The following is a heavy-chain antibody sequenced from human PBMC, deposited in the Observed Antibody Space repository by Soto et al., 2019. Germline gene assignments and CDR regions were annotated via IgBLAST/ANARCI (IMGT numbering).Heavy chain of an antibody. J-gene: IGHJ4*02. V-gene: IGHV3-23*01. Sequence: PWGSLTLSCAASGFTFNIYAITWVRQAPGKGLEWVSTTGATGRTTYYSDSVKGRVTVSRDNSKNTLDLQMSNLRAEDTAVYYCATVHNTSRSFDYWGQGTLVTVSS. CDR1: GFTFNIYA. D-gene: IGHD1-20*01. CDR3: ATVHNTSRSFDY. CDR2: TGATGRTT.